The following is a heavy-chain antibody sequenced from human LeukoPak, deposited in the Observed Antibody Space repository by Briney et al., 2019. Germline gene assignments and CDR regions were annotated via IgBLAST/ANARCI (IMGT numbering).Heavy chain of an antibody. D-gene: IGHD6-19*01. CDR1: GFTFSSYG. Sequence: GRSLRLSCAASGFTFSSYGMHWVRQAPGKGLEWVAVIWYDGSNKYYADSVKGRFTISRDNSKNTLYLQMNSLRAEDTAVYYCARVAGAYAEYFQHWGQGTLATVSS. J-gene: IGHJ1*01. CDR3: ARVAGAYAEYFQH. V-gene: IGHV3-33*01. CDR2: IWYDGSNK.